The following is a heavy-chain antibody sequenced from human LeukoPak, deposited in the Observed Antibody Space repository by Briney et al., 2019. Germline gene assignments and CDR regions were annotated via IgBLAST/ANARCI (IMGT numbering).Heavy chain of an antibody. V-gene: IGHV3-23*01. D-gene: IGHD4-17*01. Sequence: GGSLRLSCAASGFTFSSYAMSWVRQAPGKGLEWVSAISGSGGSTCYADSVKGRFTISRDNSKNTLYLQMNSLRAEDTAVYYCAKDRGDGDFAFDYWGQGTLVTVSS. CDR1: GFTFSSYA. J-gene: IGHJ4*02. CDR2: ISGSGGST. CDR3: AKDRGDGDFAFDY.